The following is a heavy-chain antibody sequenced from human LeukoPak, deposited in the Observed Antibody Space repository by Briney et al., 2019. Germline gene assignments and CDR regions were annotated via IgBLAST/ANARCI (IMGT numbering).Heavy chain of an antibody. CDR3: ATPSVVGATDHYFDY. CDR2: FDPEDGET. J-gene: IGHJ4*02. CDR1: GYTLTELS. V-gene: IGHV1-24*01. Sequence: ASVTVSCKVSGYTLTELSMHWVRQAPGKGLEWMGGFDPEDGETIYAQKFQGRVTMTEDTSTDTAYMELSSLRSEDTAVYYCATPSVVGATDHYFDYWGQGTLVTVSS. D-gene: IGHD1-26*01.